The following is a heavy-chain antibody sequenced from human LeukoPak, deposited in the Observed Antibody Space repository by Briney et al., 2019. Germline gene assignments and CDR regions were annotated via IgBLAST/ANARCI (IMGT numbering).Heavy chain of an antibody. Sequence: ASVKVSCKASGYTFTSYSISWVRQAPGQGLEWMGWISAYNGNTNYAQKLQGRVTMTTDTSTSTAYMELRSLRSDDTAVYYCARHVYNWNGGRWAFDIWGQGTMVTVSS. D-gene: IGHD1-1*01. CDR3: ARHVYNWNGGRWAFDI. J-gene: IGHJ3*02. V-gene: IGHV1-18*01. CDR2: ISAYNGNT. CDR1: GYTFTSYS.